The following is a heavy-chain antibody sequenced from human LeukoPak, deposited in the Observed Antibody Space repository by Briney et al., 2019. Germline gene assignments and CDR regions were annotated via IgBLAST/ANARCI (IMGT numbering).Heavy chain of an antibody. CDR2: ISGSVGST. V-gene: IGHV3-23*01. CDR1: GFTFSSYA. D-gene: IGHD3-22*01. Sequence: GGSLRLSCAASGFTFSSYAMSWVRQAPGKGLEWVSAISGSVGSTYYADSVKGRFTISRDNSKNTLYLQMNTLRAEDTAVYYRAKDRSPMNYWGQGTLVTVSS. J-gene: IGHJ4*02. CDR3: AKDRSPMNY.